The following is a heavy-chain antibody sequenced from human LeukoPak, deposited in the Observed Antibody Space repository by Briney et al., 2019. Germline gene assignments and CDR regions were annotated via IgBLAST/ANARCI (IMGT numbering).Heavy chain of an antibody. Sequence: SETLSLTCTVSGGSISSYYWSWIRQPPGKGLEWIGYIYYSGSTNYNPSLKSRVTISVDTSKNQFSLKLSSVTAADTAVYYCARHNDGSGSYGFDYWGQGTLVTVSS. V-gene: IGHV4-59*08. D-gene: IGHD3-10*01. J-gene: IGHJ4*02. CDR2: IYYSGST. CDR3: ARHNDGSGSYGFDY. CDR1: GGSISSYY.